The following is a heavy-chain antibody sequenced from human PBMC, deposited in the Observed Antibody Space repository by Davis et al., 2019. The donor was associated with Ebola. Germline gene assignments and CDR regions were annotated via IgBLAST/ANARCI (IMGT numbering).Heavy chain of an antibody. V-gene: IGHV3-53*01. J-gene: IGHJ6*04. D-gene: IGHD6-19*01. CDR1: GFTVSSNY. Sequence: GGSLRLSCAASGFTVSSNYVNWVRQAPGKGLEWVSTLGTSADTYYADSVKGRFTISRDNSQNTLYLQMNSLGVDDTAVYYCAKGGSGWPSDYSYGMGVWGKGTTVTVSS. CDR2: LGTSADT. CDR3: AKGGSGWPSDYSYGMGV.